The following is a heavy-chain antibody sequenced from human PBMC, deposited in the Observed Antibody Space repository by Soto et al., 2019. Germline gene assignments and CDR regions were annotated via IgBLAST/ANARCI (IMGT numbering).Heavy chain of an antibody. CDR3: TKVTDY. CDR2: MYHSGST. J-gene: IGHJ4*02. V-gene: IGHV4-30-2*01. Sequence: SETLSLTCAVSGGSLSSGGYSWSWIRQPPGKGLEWIGYMYHSGSTYYNPSLKSRVTISIDSSKNQFSLKLSSVTAADPAVYYSTKVTDYWDQGILVTVSS. CDR1: GGSLSSGGYS.